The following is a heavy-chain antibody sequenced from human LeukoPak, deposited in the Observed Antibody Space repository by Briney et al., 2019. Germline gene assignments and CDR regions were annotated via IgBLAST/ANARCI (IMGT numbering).Heavy chain of an antibody. Sequence: SETLTLTCAVYGGTFSSYYWSWIRQPPGKGLEWIGEINHSGSTNYKPYIKSRVTISVDTSKNQFSLKLSSVTAADTAVYYCARCLHCGGDCYLDAFDIWGQGTMVTVSS. V-gene: IGHV4-34*01. CDR3: ARCLHCGGDCYLDAFDI. D-gene: IGHD2-21*02. CDR2: INHSGST. J-gene: IGHJ3*02. CDR1: GGTFSSYY.